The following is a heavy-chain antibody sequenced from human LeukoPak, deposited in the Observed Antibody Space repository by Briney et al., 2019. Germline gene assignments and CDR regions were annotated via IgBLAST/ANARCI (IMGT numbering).Heavy chain of an antibody. CDR1: GYTFTSYY. Sequence: ASVKVSCKASGYTFTSYYMHWMRQAPGQGLEWMGIINPSGGSTTYPQKFQGRVTMTRDTSTSTGYMELSSLRSEDTAVYYCARGPIGSFDSWGQGTLVTVSS. CDR3: ARGPIGSFDS. CDR2: INPSGGST. J-gene: IGHJ5*01. V-gene: IGHV1-46*01.